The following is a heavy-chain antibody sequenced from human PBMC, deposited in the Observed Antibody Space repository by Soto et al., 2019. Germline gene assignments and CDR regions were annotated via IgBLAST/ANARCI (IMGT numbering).Heavy chain of an antibody. CDR2: VFYGGT. J-gene: IGHJ4*02. CDR1: KSVISSNY. CDR3: ADYRGALYFDS. V-gene: IGHV4-59*04. Sequence: KTSGTVCLTGSVSKSVISSNYWSWIRQSPDKGLEWLGYVFYGGTDYNPSLEGRVSMSVETSKSQFSLKLTSVTSADTAVYYCADYRGALYFDSWGQGILVTVSS. D-gene: IGHD4-4*01.